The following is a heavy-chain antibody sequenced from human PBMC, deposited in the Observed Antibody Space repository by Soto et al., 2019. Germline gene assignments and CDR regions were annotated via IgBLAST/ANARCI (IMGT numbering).Heavy chain of an antibody. CDR2: IFPIFGTA. CDR1: GGTFSSYA. J-gene: IGHJ6*02. Sequence: GASVKVSCKASGGTFSSYAISWVRQAPGQGLEWMGGIFPIFGTANYAQKFQGRVTITADESTSTAYMELSSLRSEDTAVYYCASHYSSGWYYYYYGMDVWGQGTTVTVSS. D-gene: IGHD6-19*01. CDR3: ASHYSSGWYYYYYGMDV. V-gene: IGHV1-69*13.